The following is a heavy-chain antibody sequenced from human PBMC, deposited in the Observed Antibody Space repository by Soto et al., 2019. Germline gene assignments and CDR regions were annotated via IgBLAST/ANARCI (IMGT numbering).Heavy chain of an antibody. CDR1: GGTFSSYA. D-gene: IGHD2-21*02. CDR3: ARVTHIVVVTASDAFDI. V-gene: IGHV1-69*12. J-gene: IGHJ3*02. Sequence: QVQLVQSGAAVKKPGSSVKVSCKASGGTFSSYAISWVRQAPGQGLEWMGGIIPIFGTANYAQKFQGRVTITADESTSTAYMERSSLRSEDTAVYYVARVTHIVVVTASDAFDIWGQGTMVTVSS. CDR2: IIPIFGTA.